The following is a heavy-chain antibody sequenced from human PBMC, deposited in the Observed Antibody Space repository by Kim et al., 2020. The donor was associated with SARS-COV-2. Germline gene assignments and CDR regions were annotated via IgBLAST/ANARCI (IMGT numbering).Heavy chain of an antibody. Sequence: GGSLRLSCVVSGFIFSNYWMSWVRQAPGKGLGWVANIKKDGSEKYYVDSVKGRFTISRDNAKNSLYLQMNSLRAEDTAVYYCARRIVGATDYFDYWGQGTLVTVSS. V-gene: IGHV3-7*01. D-gene: IGHD1-26*01. CDR3: ARRIVGATDYFDY. CDR2: IKKDGSEK. CDR1: GFIFSNYW. J-gene: IGHJ4*02.